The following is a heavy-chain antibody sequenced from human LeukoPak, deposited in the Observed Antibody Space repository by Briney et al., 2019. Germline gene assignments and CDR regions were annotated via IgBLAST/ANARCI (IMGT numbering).Heavy chain of an antibody. CDR1: GFTFSSYW. Sequence: PGGSLRLSCAASGFTFSSYWMHWVRQAPGKGLVWVSRINSDGSSTSYADSVKGRFTISRDNAKNTLYLQIDSLRAEDTAVYYCARDPSRLAVGPGGFDYRGQGTLVTVSS. D-gene: IGHD6-19*01. CDR3: ARDPSRLAVGPGGFDY. CDR2: INSDGSST. J-gene: IGHJ4*02. V-gene: IGHV3-74*01.